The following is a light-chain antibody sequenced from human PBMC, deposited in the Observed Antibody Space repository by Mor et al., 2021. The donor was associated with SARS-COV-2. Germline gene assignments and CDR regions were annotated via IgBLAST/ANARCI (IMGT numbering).Light chain of an antibody. CDR1: QSLTSNS. Sequence: ATLSCRARQSLTSNSLAWYQQKPGQPPRLLIFDASSRPTGIPDRFSVSGSGTDFTLTISRVEPEDFAVYHCHQFGSSVFSFGQG. V-gene: IGKV3-20*01. CDR3: HQFGSSVFS. J-gene: IGKJ2*01. CDR2: DAS.